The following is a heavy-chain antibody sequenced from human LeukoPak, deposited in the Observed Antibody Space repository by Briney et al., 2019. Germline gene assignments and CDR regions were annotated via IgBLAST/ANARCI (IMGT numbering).Heavy chain of an antibody. V-gene: IGHV3-30-3*01. CDR3: AREDY. CDR2: MSFDGSNK. CDR1: WLTLSRHV. J-gene: IGHJ4*02. Sequence: GGSLRLSCAHSWLTLSRHVMYWGSQPPGKGLEWVAVMSFDGSNKYYADSVKGRFTISRDNSKNILYLQMDSLRPEDTAVYYCAREDYWGQGTLVTVSS.